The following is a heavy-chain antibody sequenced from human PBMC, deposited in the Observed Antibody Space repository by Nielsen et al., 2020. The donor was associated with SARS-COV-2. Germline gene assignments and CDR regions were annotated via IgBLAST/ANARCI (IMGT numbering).Heavy chain of an antibody. J-gene: IGHJ4*02. Sequence: GESLKISCAASGFNFRSYAIHWVRQAPGKGLEWVTVISFDGLYKQYTDSVKGRFSISRDNSKNTVSLQMDSLRSEDTAVYYCAREDRTNWYEVDYWGQGTLVTVSS. V-gene: IGHV3-30*04. CDR1: GFNFRSYA. D-gene: IGHD6-13*01. CDR3: AREDRTNWYEVDY. CDR2: ISFDGLYK.